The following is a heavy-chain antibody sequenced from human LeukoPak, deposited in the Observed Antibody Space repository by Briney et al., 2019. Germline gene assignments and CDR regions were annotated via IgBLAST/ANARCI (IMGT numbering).Heavy chain of an antibody. V-gene: IGHV3-49*04. Sequence: GGSLRLSCTASGFTFGDYGMSWVRQAPGKGLEWVGSIRSKAYGGTTEYAASVKGRFTISRDDSKSIAYLQMNSLKTEDTAVYYCTRGDYYDTSGYYFLFDYWGQGTLVTVSS. J-gene: IGHJ4*02. CDR3: TRGDYYDTSGYYFLFDY. D-gene: IGHD3-22*01. CDR2: IRSKAYGGTT. CDR1: GFTFGDYG.